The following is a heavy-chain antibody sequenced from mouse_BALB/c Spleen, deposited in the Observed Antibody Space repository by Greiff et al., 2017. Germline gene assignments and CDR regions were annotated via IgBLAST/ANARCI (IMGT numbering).Heavy chain of an antibody. J-gene: IGHJ4*01. Sequence: DVMLVESGGGLVQPGGSLRLSCATSGFTFTDYYMSWVRQPPGKALEWLGFIRNKANGYTTEYSASVKGRFTISRDNSQSILYLQMNTLRAEDSATYYCARDRETMITTGAMDYWGQGTSVTVSS. CDR3: ARDRETMITTGAMDY. V-gene: IGHV7-3*02. D-gene: IGHD2-4*01. CDR2: IRNKANGYTT. CDR1: GFTFTDYY.